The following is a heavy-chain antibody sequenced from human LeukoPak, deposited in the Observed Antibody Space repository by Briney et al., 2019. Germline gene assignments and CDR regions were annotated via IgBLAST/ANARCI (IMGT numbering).Heavy chain of an antibody. Sequence: GGSLRLSCAASGFTFSRFPMHWVRQAPGKGLEWVALISSDGSDKKYADSVKGRFTMSRVNSMNTLYLQMHSLRVEDTAVYYCARDYPADHWGQGTLVTVSS. CDR1: GFTFSRFP. CDR3: ARDYPADH. J-gene: IGHJ4*02. CDR2: ISSDGSDK. V-gene: IGHV3-30-3*01.